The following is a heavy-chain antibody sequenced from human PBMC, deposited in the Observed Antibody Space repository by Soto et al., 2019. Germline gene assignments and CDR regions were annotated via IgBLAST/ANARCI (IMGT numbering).Heavy chain of an antibody. CDR1: GFTFSSYG. CDR3: AKDGSSGYSLWDYFAY. D-gene: IGHD3-22*01. CDR2: ISYDGSNK. J-gene: IGHJ4*01. Sequence: QVQLVESGGGVVQPGRSLRLSCAASGFTFSSYGMHWVRQAPGKGLEWVAVISYDGSNKYYADSVKGRFTISRDNSKKTISRQMNSLKAEDTAVYYCAKDGSSGYSLWDYFAYWGHGTLVTVSS. V-gene: IGHV3-30*18.